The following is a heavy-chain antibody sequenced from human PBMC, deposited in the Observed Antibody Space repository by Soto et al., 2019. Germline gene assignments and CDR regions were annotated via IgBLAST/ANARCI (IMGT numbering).Heavy chain of an antibody. D-gene: IGHD1-20*01. CDR3: VSGDNRITSTFDS. J-gene: IGHJ4*02. CDR2: IYYSGST. Sequence: SETLSLTCTVSGGSISSSSYYWGWIRQPPGKGLEWIASIYYSGSTYYNPSLKSRVTISIDTSKNQFSLKLSSVTAADTAVYYCVSGDNRITSTFDSWXRGTLVTV. V-gene: IGHV4-39*01. CDR1: GGSISSSSYY.